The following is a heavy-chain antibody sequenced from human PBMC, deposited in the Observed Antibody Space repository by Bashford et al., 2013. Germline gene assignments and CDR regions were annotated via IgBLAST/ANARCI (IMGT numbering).Heavy chain of an antibody. V-gene: IGHV5-51*01. D-gene: IGHD3-10*01. CDR3: ARLQGGDIGGYLDS. Sequence: WVRQMPGKGLEWMGIIYPGDSDARYSPSFQGQVTISVDKSVTTAYLQWSSLKASDTAVYFCARLQGGDIGGYLDSWGQGTLVTVSS. CDR2: IYPGDSDA. J-gene: IGHJ4*02.